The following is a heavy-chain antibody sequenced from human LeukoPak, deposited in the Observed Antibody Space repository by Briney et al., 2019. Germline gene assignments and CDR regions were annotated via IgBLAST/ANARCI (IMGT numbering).Heavy chain of an antibody. CDR1: GGSISSSSYY. V-gene: IGHV4-39*07. J-gene: IGHJ6*02. CDR3: ARTFSQDYYYGMDV. CDR2: IYYSGST. Sequence: SETLSLTCTVSGGSISSSSYYWGWIRQPPGKGLEWIGSIYYSGSTYYNPSLKSRVTMSVDTSKNQFSLKLNSVIAADTAVYYCARTFSQDYYYGMDVWGQGTTVTVSS.